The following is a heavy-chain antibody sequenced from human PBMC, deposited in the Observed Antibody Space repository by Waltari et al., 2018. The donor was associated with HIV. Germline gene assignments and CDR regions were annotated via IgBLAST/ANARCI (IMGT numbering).Heavy chain of an antibody. J-gene: IGHJ6*02. CDR1: GYTFTGYY. D-gene: IGHD1-26*01. CDR3: ARFGGSYGRGYYGMDV. CDR2: INPNSGGT. Sequence: QVQLVQSGAEVKKPGASVKVSCKASGYTFTGYYMHWVRQATGQGLEWMGWINPNSGGTNYAQKFQGWVTMTRDTSISTAYMELSRLRSDDTAVYYCARFGGSYGRGYYGMDVWGQGTTVTVSS. V-gene: IGHV1-2*04.